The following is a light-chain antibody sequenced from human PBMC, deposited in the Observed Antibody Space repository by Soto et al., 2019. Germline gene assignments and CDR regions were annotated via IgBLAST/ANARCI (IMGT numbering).Light chain of an antibody. J-gene: IGLJ1*01. CDR2: EVN. CDR3: SSYGGYNNVV. CDR1: SSDVGCYNY. Sequence: HSVLTQPPSASVSLGQSVTISCTGTSSDVGCYNYVSWFQQHPGKAPKLIIHEVNQRPSGVPDRFSGSKSGNTASLTVSGLQAEDEGTYYCSSYGGYNNVVFGTGPKVTVL. V-gene: IGLV2-8*01.